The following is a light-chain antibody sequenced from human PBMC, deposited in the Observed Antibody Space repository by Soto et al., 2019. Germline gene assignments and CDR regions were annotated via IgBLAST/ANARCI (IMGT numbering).Light chain of an antibody. Sequence: EILMTQSPATLSVSPGERATLSCRASQRVSSHLAWYQQKPGKAPRLLIYGASTRATGIPARFIGSGSGTEFTLTISSLQSEDFAIYFCQQYNNWPPDRTFGQGTKVEIK. CDR3: QQYNNWPPDRT. V-gene: IGKV3-15*01. CDR1: QRVSSH. J-gene: IGKJ1*01. CDR2: GAS.